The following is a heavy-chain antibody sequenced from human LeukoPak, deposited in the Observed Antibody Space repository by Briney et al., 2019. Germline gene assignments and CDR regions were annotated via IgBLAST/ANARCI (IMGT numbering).Heavy chain of an antibody. CDR1: GGSISSSSYY. CDR2: IYSGGIT. CDR3: WLEKVVAAYFDS. V-gene: IGHV4-39*07. J-gene: IGHJ4*02. D-gene: IGHD2-15*01. Sequence: SETLSLTCTVSGGSISSSSYYWGWIRRPPGKGLEWIGSIYSGGITYYNPSLKSRVSISEDTSKNQFSLKMTSMTAADTAIYYCWLEKVVAAYFDSWGQGTLVTVSS.